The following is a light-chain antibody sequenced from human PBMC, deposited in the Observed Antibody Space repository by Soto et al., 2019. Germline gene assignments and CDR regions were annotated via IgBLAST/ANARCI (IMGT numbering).Light chain of an antibody. Sequence: DIQMTQSPSTLSGSVGDRVTITCRASQTISSWLAWYQQKPGKAPKLLIYKASTLKSGVPSRFSGSGSGTEFTLTISSLQPDDFATYYCQHYNSYSDAFGQRTKV. CDR3: QHYNSYSDA. J-gene: IGKJ1*01. CDR1: QTISSW. CDR2: KAS. V-gene: IGKV1-5*03.